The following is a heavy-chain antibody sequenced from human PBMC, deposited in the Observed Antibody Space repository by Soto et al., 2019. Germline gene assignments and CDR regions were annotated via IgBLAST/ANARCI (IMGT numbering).Heavy chain of an antibody. CDR3: AKEDCSGGSCYSDYQYYYGMDV. V-gene: IGHV3-30*18. D-gene: IGHD2-15*01. CDR2: IPYDGSNK. CDR1: GFTFSGYG. Sequence: QVQLVESGGGVVQPGRSLRLSCAASGFTFSGYGVHWVRQAPGKGLEWVAVIPYDGSNKYYADSVKGRFTISRDNSKNTLYLQMNSLRAEDTAVYYCAKEDCSGGSCYSDYQYYYGMDVWGQGTTVTVSS. J-gene: IGHJ6*02.